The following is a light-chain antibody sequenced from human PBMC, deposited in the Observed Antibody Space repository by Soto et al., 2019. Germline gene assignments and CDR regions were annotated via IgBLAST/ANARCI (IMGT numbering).Light chain of an antibody. Sequence: EIVLTQSPATLSLSPGERATLSCRASQSVGSSLAWFQQKPGQAPRLLIHDASNLATGIPARFSGGGSETDFTLTISSLEPEDFAVYFCQQRSNGPLTFGGGTKVEIK. J-gene: IGKJ4*01. CDR3: QQRSNGPLT. CDR1: QSVGSS. V-gene: IGKV3-11*01. CDR2: DAS.